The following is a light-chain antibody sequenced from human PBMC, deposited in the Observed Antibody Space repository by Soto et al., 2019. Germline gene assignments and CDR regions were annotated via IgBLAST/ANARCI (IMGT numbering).Light chain of an antibody. CDR3: QQYYDWPIT. CDR2: GAS. J-gene: IGKJ5*01. CDR1: QSVSSN. Sequence: EIVMTQSPATLSVSPXKRAPLSCRASQSVSSNLAWYQQKPGQAPRLLIYGASTRATGIPARFSGSGSGTEFTLTISSLQSEDFAVYYCQQYYDWPITFGQGTRLEIK. V-gene: IGKV3-15*01.